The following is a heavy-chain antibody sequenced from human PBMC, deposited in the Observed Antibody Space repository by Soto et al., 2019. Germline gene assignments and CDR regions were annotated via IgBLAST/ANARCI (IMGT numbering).Heavy chain of an antibody. CDR1: GFTFSSYA. Sequence: QVQLVESGGGVVQPGRSLRLSCAASGFTFSSYAMHWVRQAPGKGLEWVAVISYDGSNKYYADSVKGRFTISRDNSKNTLYLQMNSLRAEDTAVYYCARDPRRYCSGGSCYSSYYFDYWGQGTLVTVSS. J-gene: IGHJ4*02. D-gene: IGHD2-15*01. V-gene: IGHV3-30-3*01. CDR3: ARDPRRYCSGGSCYSSYYFDY. CDR2: ISYDGSNK.